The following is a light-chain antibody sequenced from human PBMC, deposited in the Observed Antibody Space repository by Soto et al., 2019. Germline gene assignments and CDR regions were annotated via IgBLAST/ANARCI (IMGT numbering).Light chain of an antibody. Sequence: DIQMTQSPSSLSASVGDRVTITCRASQGISTYLNWYQQKPGKAPKLLIYAASSLQSGVPSRFSGSGSETDFTLTISSLQPEDFALYYCHQSQSWPRTFGQGTKVDIK. V-gene: IGKV1-39*01. CDR1: QGISTY. CDR2: AAS. CDR3: HQSQSWPRT. J-gene: IGKJ1*01.